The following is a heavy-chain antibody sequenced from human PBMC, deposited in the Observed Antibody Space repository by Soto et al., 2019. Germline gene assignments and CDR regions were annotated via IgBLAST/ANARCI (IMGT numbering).Heavy chain of an antibody. V-gene: IGHV3-30*18. CDR1: GFTFSSYG. Sequence: GGSLRLSCAASGFTFSSYGMHWVRQAPGKGLEWVAVISYDGSNKYYADSVKGRFTISRDNSKNTLYLQMNSLRAEDTAVYYCAKDRDYYDSSGLDYWGQETLVTVSS. D-gene: IGHD3-22*01. CDR3: AKDRDYYDSSGLDY. J-gene: IGHJ4*02. CDR2: ISYDGSNK.